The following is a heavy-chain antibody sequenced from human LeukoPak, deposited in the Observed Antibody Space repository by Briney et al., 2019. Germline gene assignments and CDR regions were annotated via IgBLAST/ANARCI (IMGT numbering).Heavy chain of an antibody. CDR2: ISAYNGNT. CDR1: GYTFTSYG. CDR3: ARAPLGGYDFDY. J-gene: IGHJ4*02. Sequence: GASVKVSCKASGYTFTSYGISWVRQAPGQGLEWMGWISAYNGNTNYAQTLQGRVTMTTDTSTSTAYLELRSLRPDDTAVYYCARAPLGGYDFDYWGQGTLVSFSS. V-gene: IGHV1-18*01. D-gene: IGHD3-16*01.